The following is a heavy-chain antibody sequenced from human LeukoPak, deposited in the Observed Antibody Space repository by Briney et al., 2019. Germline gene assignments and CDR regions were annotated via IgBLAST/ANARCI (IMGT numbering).Heavy chain of an antibody. CDR2: FDPEDGET. CDR3: ATSSGKLDYYYGMDV. CDR1: GHTLTELS. D-gene: IGHD1-26*01. Sequence: ASVKVSCKVSGHTLTELSMHWVRQAPGKGLEWMGGFDPEDGETIYAQKFQGRVTMTEDTSTDTAYMELSSLRSEDTAVYYCATSSGKLDYYYGMDVWGQGTTVTVSS. J-gene: IGHJ6*02. V-gene: IGHV1-24*01.